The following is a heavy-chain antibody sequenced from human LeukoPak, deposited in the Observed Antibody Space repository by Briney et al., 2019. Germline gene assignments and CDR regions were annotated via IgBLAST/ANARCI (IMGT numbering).Heavy chain of an antibody. CDR1: GFTFSSYG. Sequence: QSGGSLRLSCAASGFTFSSYGMSWVRQAPGKGLEWVSAISGSGGSTYYADSVKGRFTISRDNSKNTLYLQMDSLTTEDMAVYYCTRGGQLGVRQAGDYWGQGTLVTVSS. V-gene: IGHV3-23*01. D-gene: IGHD6-13*01. J-gene: IGHJ4*02. CDR3: TRGGQLGVRQAGDY. CDR2: ISGSGGST.